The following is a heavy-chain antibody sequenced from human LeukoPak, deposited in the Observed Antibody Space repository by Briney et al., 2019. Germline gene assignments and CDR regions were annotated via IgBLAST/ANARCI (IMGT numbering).Heavy chain of an antibody. J-gene: IGHJ6*03. CDR3: ASYTRYGDYGNYYYYMDV. D-gene: IGHD4-17*01. Sequence: GGSLRLSCAASGFTFSNYWMHWVRQDPGKGLVWVSFINPDGSTTNYADSVKGRFTISRDNAKNALYLQMNSLRAEDTAVYYCASYTRYGDYGNYYYYMDVWGKGTTVIISS. V-gene: IGHV3-74*01. CDR1: GFTFSNYW. CDR2: INPDGSTT.